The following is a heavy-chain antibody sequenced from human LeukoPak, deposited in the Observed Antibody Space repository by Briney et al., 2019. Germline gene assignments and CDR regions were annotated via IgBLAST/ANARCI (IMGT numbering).Heavy chain of an antibody. J-gene: IGHJ4*02. CDR1: GCSISSGDYY. CDR3: ARGGPMITSY. V-gene: IGHV4-30-4*01. D-gene: IGHD3-16*01. CDR2: IYYSGSN. Sequence: SQTLSLTCTVSGCSISSGDYYWSWIRQPPGKGLEWIGNIYYSGSNYYNPSLKSRLTISVDTSKNQFSLKLTSVTAADTAVYYCARGGPMITSYWGQGTLVTVSS.